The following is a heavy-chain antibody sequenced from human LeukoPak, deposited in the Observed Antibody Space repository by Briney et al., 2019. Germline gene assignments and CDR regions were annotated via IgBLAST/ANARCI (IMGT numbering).Heavy chain of an antibody. CDR3: ARVGPGAAMEVNDY. CDR1: GFTVSSNY. J-gene: IGHJ4*02. CDR2: IYSGGNT. V-gene: IGHV3-53*01. Sequence: GSLRLSCAASGFTVSSNYMSWVRQAPGKGLGWVSVIYSGGNTYYADSVKGRFTISRDNSKNTLYLQMNSLRAEDTAVYYCARVGPGAAMEVNDYWGQGTLVTVSS. D-gene: IGHD5-18*01.